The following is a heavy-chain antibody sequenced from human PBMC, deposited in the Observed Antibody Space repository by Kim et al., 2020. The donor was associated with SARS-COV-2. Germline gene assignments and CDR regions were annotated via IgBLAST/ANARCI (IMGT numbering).Heavy chain of an antibody. CDR2: ISSSSSYI. D-gene: IGHD3-10*01. V-gene: IGHV3-21*01. Sequence: GGSLRLSCAASRFTFSSYSMNWIRQAPGKGLEWVSSISSSSSYIYYADSVKGRFTISRDNAKNSLYLQMNSLRAEDTAVYYCARADYYGSGSGMDVWGQGTTVTVSS. CDR3: ARADYYGSGSGMDV. J-gene: IGHJ6*02. CDR1: RFTFSSYS.